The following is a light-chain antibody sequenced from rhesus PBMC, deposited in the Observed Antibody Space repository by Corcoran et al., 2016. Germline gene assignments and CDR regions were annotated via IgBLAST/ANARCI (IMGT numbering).Light chain of an antibody. V-gene: IGKV1-22*01. CDR3: LQYDNSPYS. CDR1: KEFGSR. J-gene: IGKJ2*01. Sequence: DIQMTQSPSSLSAFLGDKVTITCRASKEFGSRLAWYQQKTGKAPKLLNNKASNLQSWVPSRSRGTGSSTDFTLTIRSLQPYDFATYYCLQYDNSPYSFGQGTKVEIK. CDR2: KAS.